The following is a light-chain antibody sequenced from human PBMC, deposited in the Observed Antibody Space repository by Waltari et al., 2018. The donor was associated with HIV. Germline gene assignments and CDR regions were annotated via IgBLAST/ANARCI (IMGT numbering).Light chain of an antibody. J-gene: IGKJ1*01. CDR3: KQYYSPPWT. CDR2: QAS. CDR1: TSPLYMSNNKNY. Sequence: DIVLTQSPDSLPLSLLERATITSTSLTSPLYMSNNKNYLSCYRQRPGNPPELLIYQASTRESGVPDRFSGSGSGTHFILTIASLQADDVATYFCKQYYSPPWTFGQGTKVEIK. V-gene: IGKV4-1*01.